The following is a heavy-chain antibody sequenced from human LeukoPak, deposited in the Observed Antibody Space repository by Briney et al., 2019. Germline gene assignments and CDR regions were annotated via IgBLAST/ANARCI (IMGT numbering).Heavy chain of an antibody. J-gene: IGHJ4*02. CDR2: ISANGGST. D-gene: IGHD2-15*01. V-gene: IGHV3-23*01. CDR3: ARGSVGTPPPFDF. Sequence: GGSLRLSCAASGFTFSSYAMSWVRQAPGKGLEWVSTISANGGSTYYADSVKGRFTISRDNSKNTLYLQMNSLRPEDTAVYYCARGSVGTPPPFDFWGQGTLVTVSS. CDR1: GFTFSSYA.